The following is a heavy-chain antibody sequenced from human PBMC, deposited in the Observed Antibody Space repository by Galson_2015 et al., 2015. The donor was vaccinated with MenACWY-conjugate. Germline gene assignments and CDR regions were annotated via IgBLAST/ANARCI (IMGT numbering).Heavy chain of an antibody. Sequence: SLRLSCAASGITFSSYAMSWVRRAPGKGLEWVSSISTTGGTTYYADSVKGRFTISRDNSKNTLYLQMNSLRAGDTAVYYCAQGAGSRWFDPWGQGTLVIVSS. CDR1: GITFSSYA. CDR2: ISTTGGTT. CDR3: AQGAGSRWFDP. J-gene: IGHJ5*02. D-gene: IGHD3-10*01. V-gene: IGHV3-23*01.